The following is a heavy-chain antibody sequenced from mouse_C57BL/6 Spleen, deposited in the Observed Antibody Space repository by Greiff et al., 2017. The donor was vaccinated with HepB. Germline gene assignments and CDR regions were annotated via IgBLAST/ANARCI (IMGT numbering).Heavy chain of an antibody. J-gene: IGHJ4*01. CDR1: GYTFTDYE. CDR3: TGSGSNYPCAMDY. CDR2: IDPETGGT. Sequence: VQLQQSGAELVRPGASVTLSCKASGYTFTDYEMHWVKQTPVHGLEWIGAIDPETGGTAYNQKFKGKAILTADKSSSTAYMRLRSLTSEDSAVYYCTGSGSNYPCAMDYWGKGTSVTVSS. D-gene: IGHD2-5*01. V-gene: IGHV1-15*01.